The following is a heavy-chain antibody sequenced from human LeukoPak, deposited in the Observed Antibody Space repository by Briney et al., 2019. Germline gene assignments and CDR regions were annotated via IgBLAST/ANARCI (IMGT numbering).Heavy chain of an antibody. Sequence: GGSLRLSCAASGFTFDAYAMHWVRQAPGKGLEWVSLISGDGGGTYYADSVKGRFTNSRDNSKHSLYLQMNSLRTEDTALYYCAKASIGYSSSWYVYSNYYYYMDVWGKGTTVTVSS. V-gene: IGHV3-43*02. CDR3: AKASIGYSSSWYVYSNYYYYMDV. J-gene: IGHJ6*03. CDR2: ISGDGGGT. D-gene: IGHD6-13*01. CDR1: GFTFDAYA.